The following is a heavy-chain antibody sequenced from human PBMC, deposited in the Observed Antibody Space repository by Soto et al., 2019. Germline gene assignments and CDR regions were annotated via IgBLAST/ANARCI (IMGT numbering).Heavy chain of an antibody. J-gene: IGHJ4*02. V-gene: IGHV2-5*02. CDR1: GFSLSTSGVG. CDR3: AHRSAYDISTGYYPFAY. Sequence: SGPTLVNPTQTLTLTCTFSGFSLSTSGVGVAWIRQPPGKALEWLALIYWDDGKRYSPSLKTRLNITKDTSKNQVVLTLTNVDPVDTATYDCAHRSAYDISTGYYPFAYSAQGSPVTVSA. D-gene: IGHD3-9*01. CDR2: IYWDDGK.